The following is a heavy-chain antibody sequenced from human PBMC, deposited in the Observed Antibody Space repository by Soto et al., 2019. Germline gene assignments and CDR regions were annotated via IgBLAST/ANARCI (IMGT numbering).Heavy chain of an antibody. CDR2: ISGSGGST. J-gene: IGHJ4*02. D-gene: IGHD1-26*01. CDR1: GFTFSSYA. CDR3: ARSPVGATTRGFNYFDY. V-gene: IGHV3-23*01. Sequence: GGSLRLSCAASGFTFSSYAMSWVRQAPGKGLEWVSAISGSGGSTYYADSVKGRFTISRDNSKNTLYLQMNSLRSEDTAVYYCARSPVGATTRGFNYFDYWGQGTLVTVSS.